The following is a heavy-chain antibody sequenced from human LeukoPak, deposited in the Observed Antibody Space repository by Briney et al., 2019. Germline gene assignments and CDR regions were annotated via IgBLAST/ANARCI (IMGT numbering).Heavy chain of an antibody. CDR3: ARKSVSSGSLKWFDP. V-gene: IGHV3-23*01. CDR1: GFTFSSHV. J-gene: IGHJ5*02. D-gene: IGHD3-3*01. CDR2: ISGNGITT. Sequence: GGTLRLSCAASGFTFSSHVMSWVRQTPGQGLEWVSAISGNGITTYYTNSGRGRFIISRANSKNMIYPQMNCLRAEDQTRYYCARKSVSSGSLKWFDPWGQGTLVTVSS.